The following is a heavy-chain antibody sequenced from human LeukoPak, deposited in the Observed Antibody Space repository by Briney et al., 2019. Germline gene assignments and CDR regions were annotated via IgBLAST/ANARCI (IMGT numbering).Heavy chain of an antibody. D-gene: IGHD2-15*01. CDR2: IYTSGST. CDR3: ARDPGGIVVVAATPYAFDI. J-gene: IGHJ3*02. CDR1: GCSISSYY. V-gene: IGHV4-4*07. Sequence: PSESLSLTCTASGCSISSYYWSWIRQPAGKGLEWIGRIYTSGSTNYNPYLKSRVTMSVDTSKNQFSLKLSSVTAANTAVYYCARDPGGIVVVAATPYAFDIWGQGTMVTVSS.